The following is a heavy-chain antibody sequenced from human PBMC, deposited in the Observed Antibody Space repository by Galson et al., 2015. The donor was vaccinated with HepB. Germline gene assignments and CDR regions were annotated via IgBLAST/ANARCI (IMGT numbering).Heavy chain of an antibody. D-gene: IGHD2-2*01. V-gene: IGHV5-10-1*01. Sequence: QSGAEVKKPGESLRISCKGSGYSFTSYWISWVRQMPGKGLEWMGKIDPSDSETNYSPSFQGHVTISTDKSVNTAYLQWSRLKASDTATYYCARLIVVPAAVDWYFDLWGRGSLVTVSS. J-gene: IGHJ2*01. CDR3: ARLIVVPAAVDWYFDL. CDR1: GYSFTSYW. CDR2: IDPSDSET.